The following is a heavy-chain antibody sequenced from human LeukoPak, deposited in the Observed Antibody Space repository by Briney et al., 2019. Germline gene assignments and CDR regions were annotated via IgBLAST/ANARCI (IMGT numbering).Heavy chain of an antibody. J-gene: IGHJ4*02. Sequence: GGSLRLSCAASGFTFSSYAMSWVRQAPGKGLEWVSAISGSGGSTYYADSVKGPFTIPRDNSQNTLHLQINSLRAADTAVYYCAKLWFGESAHFDYWGQGTLVTVPA. D-gene: IGHD3-10*01. CDR2: ISGSGGST. CDR3: AKLWFGESAHFDY. V-gene: IGHV3-23*01. CDR1: GFTFSSYA.